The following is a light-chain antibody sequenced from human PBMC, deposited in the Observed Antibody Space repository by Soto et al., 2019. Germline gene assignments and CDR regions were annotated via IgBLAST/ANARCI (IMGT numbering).Light chain of an antibody. CDR2: AAS. CDR3: QQLNSYPRT. J-gene: IGKJ1*01. V-gene: IGKV1-9*01. CDR1: QAFDSY. Sequence: DIQLTQSPSFISASVGDRVTITCRASQAFDSYLAWYQQKPGKAPKLLIYAASTLQSGVPSRFSGSGSGTEFTLTINRLQPEDFATYYCQQLNSYPRTFGQGTKVEIK.